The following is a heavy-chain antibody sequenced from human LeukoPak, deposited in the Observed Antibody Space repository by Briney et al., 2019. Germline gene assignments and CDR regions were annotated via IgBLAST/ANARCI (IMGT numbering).Heavy chain of an antibody. CDR2: IRSKANSYAT. D-gene: IGHD4-17*01. J-gene: IGHJ4*02. Sequence: GGSLRLSCAASGFTFSGSAMHWVRQASGKGLEGVGRIRSKANSYATAYAASGKGRFTISRDDSKNTSYLQMNSLKTEDTAVYYCTRHTVNTTTFDYWGQGTLVTVSS. CDR3: TRHTVNTTTFDY. V-gene: IGHV3-73*01. CDR1: GFTFSGSA.